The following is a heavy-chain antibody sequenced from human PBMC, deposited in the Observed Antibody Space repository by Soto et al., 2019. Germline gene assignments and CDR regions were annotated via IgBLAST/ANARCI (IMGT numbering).Heavy chain of an antibody. CDR1: SRSIRSSNYP. Sequence: SETLSLTCTVTSRSIRSSNYPWVSISQPPGKGLEWIGSMYYSGSAYYNPSLKSRVTISVDTSKNQFSLNLKSVTAADTAVYYCARGGLAGYNGWGDFEIWGQGTMVTVS. D-gene: IGHD5-12*01. V-gene: IGHV4-39*07. J-gene: IGHJ3*02. CDR2: MYYSGSA. CDR3: ARGGLAGYNGWGDFEI.